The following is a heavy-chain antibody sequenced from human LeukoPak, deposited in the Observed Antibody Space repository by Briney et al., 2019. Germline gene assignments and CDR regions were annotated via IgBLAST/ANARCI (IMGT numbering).Heavy chain of an antibody. CDR3: ATRSTGVAATFDC. D-gene: IGHD2-15*01. V-gene: IGHV4-59*01. CDR1: GGSISSYY. CDR2: ISYSGNT. J-gene: IGHJ4*02. Sequence: SETLSLTCSVSGGSISSYYWSWIRQPPGKGLEWIGYISYSGNTNYDPSLKSRVTISVDTSKNQFSLKLSSVTAADTAVYYCATRSTGVAATFDCWGQGALVTVSS.